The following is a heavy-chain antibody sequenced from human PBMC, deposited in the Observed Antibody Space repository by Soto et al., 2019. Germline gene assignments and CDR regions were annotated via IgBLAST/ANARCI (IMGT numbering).Heavy chain of an antibody. D-gene: IGHD2-15*01. J-gene: IGHJ6*04. CDR1: GFSVSTSGVG. CDR2: IYWDDDK. CDR3: AHKGGRGAGMDV. Sequence: QITLKESGPTVVKPTQTLTLTCTFSGFSVSTSGVGVAWIRQPPGKALEWLALIYWDDDKRYSPFLQSRVTITKDTYKSQVVLTMTNMDPVDTATYYCAHKGGRGAGMDVWGKGTTVTVSS. V-gene: IGHV2-5*02.